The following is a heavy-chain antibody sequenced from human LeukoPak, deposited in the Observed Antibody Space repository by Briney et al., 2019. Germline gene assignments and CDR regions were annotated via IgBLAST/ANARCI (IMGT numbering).Heavy chain of an antibody. D-gene: IGHD3-10*01. Sequence: PGGSLRLSCAASGFIFDDYGMSWVRQAPGKGLEWVSGINWNGDSTHYADSVKGRFAISRDNAKNSLYLQMNSLRAEDTAFYYCARELNYYGSGGPPKTPWGQGTLVTVSS. CDR1: GFIFDDYG. V-gene: IGHV3-20*04. CDR2: INWNGDST. CDR3: ARELNYYGSGGPPKTP. J-gene: IGHJ5*02.